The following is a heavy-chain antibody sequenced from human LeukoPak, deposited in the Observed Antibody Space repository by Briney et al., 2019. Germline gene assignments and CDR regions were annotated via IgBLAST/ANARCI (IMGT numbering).Heavy chain of an antibody. J-gene: IGHJ6*03. CDR1: GGSISSSSYY. V-gene: IGHV4-39*07. D-gene: IGHD5-24*01. Sequence: PSETLSLTCTVSGGSISSSSYYWGWIRQPPGKGLEWIGSIYYSGSTYYNPSLKSRVTISVDTSKNQFSLKLSSVTAADTAVYYCARGTGLQDPVQGYYYYMDVWGKGTTVTVSS. CDR2: IYYSGST. CDR3: ARGTGLQDPVQGYYYYMDV.